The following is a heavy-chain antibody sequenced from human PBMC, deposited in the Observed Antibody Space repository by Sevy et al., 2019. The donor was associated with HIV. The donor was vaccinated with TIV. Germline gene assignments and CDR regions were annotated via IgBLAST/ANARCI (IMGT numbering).Heavy chain of an antibody. J-gene: IGHJ6*02. Sequence: GGSLRLSCAASGFTFSSYAMHWVRQAPGKGLEWVAVISYDGSNKYYADSVKGRFTISRDNSKNTLYLQMNSLRAEDTAVYYCARDRGVRANYYYGMDVWGQRTTVTVSS. D-gene: IGHD1-26*01. V-gene: IGHV3-30-3*01. CDR3: ARDRGVRANYYYGMDV. CDR1: GFTFSSYA. CDR2: ISYDGSNK.